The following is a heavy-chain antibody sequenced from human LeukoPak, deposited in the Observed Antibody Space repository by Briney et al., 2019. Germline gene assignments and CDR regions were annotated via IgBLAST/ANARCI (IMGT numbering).Heavy chain of an antibody. CDR3: ATGGEWYYDY. CDR1: GFTLSTYW. CDR2: IIGDGSDT. D-gene: IGHD3-16*01. J-gene: IGHJ4*02. V-gene: IGHV3-74*01. Sequence: TGGSLRLSCAASGFTLSTYWMHWVRRAPGKGLVWVSRIIGDGSDTIYADSVRGRFTVSRDNVKNTVYLQMNSLSAEDTAIYYCATGGEWYYDYWGQGTQVTVSS.